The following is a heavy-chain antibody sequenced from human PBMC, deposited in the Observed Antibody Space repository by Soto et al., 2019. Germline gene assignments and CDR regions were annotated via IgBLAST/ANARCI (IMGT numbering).Heavy chain of an antibody. CDR3: ARLKTSSGWSLFDS. Sequence: PSETLSLTCTVSGGSVSSSFFYWSWVRQPPGQRLEWIGYIYYTGTTNYNPSLASRVAMSVDTSKKQFTPNLRSLTAADTARHYCARLKTSSGWSLFDSWGQGMLVTVSS. J-gene: IGHJ4*02. CDR2: IYYTGTT. CDR1: GGSVSSSFFY. D-gene: IGHD6-13*01. V-gene: IGHV4-61*01.